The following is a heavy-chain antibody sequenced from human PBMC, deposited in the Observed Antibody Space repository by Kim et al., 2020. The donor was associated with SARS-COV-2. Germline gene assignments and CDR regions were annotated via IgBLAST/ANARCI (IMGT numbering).Heavy chain of an antibody. CDR2: INSDGSST. D-gene: IGHD1-1*01. CDR1: GFTFSSYW. Sequence: GGSLRLSCAASGFTFSSYWMHWVRQAPGKGLVWVSRINSDGSSTSYADSVKGRFTISRDNAKNTLYLQMNSLRAEDTAVYYCAREAELATPSAPRYYFDYWGQGTLVTVSS. V-gene: IGHV3-74*01. J-gene: IGHJ4*02. CDR3: AREAELATPSAPRYYFDY.